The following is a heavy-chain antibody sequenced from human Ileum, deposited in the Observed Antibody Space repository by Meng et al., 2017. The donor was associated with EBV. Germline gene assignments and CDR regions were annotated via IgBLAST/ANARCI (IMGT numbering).Heavy chain of an antibody. CDR2: IFHVGTG. D-gene: IGHD1-26*01. V-gene: IGHV4-4*02. J-gene: IGHJ4*02. Sequence: VLLRGSGPVLVKHSGTLSLTCAVSGDPIRSHRCWGWVRQPPTKGPEWIGEIFHVGTGNYNPSLKSRVTISMDTSKNQISLGLTSVTAADTAVYYCAARVGGSYSGFDLWGQGTLVTVSS. CDR1: GDPIRSHRC. CDR3: AARVGGSYSGFDL.